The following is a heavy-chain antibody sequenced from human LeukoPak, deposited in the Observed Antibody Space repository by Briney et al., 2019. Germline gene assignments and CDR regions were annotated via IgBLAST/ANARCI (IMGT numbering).Heavy chain of an antibody. D-gene: IGHD3-22*01. J-gene: IGHJ4*02. CDR1: GFTFSSYW. CDR3: ARGLPPRRNYDSRGSYSYYFDY. V-gene: IGHV3-7*01. Sequence: GGSLRLSCAASGFTFSSYWMSWVRQAPGKGLEWVANIKQDGSEKYYVDSVKGRFTISRDNAKNSLYLQMNSLRAEDTAVYYCARGLPPRRNYDSRGSYSYYFDYWGQGTLVTVSS. CDR2: IKQDGSEK.